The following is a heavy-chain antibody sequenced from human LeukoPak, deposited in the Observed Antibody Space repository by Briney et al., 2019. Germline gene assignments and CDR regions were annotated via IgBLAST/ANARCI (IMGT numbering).Heavy chain of an antibody. CDR3: ARVETGQWYFDL. J-gene: IGHJ2*01. CDR1: GFTFSSYW. V-gene: IGHV3-74*01. D-gene: IGHD1-14*01. Sequence: GGSLRLSCAASGFTFSSYWMHWVRQAPGKGLVRVSRINPDGSRTSYADSVKGRFTISRDNAKDTLYLQMNSLRAEDTAVYYCARVETGQWYFDLWGRGTLVTVSS. CDR2: INPDGSRT.